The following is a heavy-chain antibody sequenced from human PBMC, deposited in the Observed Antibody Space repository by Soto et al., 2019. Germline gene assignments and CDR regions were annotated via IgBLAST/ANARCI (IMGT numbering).Heavy chain of an antibody. CDR2: INTGNGNT. CDR3: ARDLTTVTHPFDY. V-gene: IGHV1-3*04. D-gene: IGHD4-17*01. Sequence: QVQLVQSGAEVKKPGASVKASCKASGYSFTTYAIHWVRQAAGQRVEWMGWINTGNGNTKYSQKFQGRLTITRDTSATTAYMELRSLRSEDTAVYYCARDLTTVTHPFDYWGQGTLVTVSS. CDR1: GYSFTTYA. J-gene: IGHJ4*02.